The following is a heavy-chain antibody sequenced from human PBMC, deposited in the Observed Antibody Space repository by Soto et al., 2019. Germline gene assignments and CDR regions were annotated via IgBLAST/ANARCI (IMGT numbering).Heavy chain of an antibody. V-gene: IGHV3-23*01. J-gene: IGHJ6*03. Sequence: GGSLRLSCAASGFTFSSYAMSWVRQAPGKGLEWVSAISGSGGSTYYADSVKGRFTISRDNSKNTLYLQMNSLRAEDTAVYYCAKQHYDFWSGYSDYYYYYMDVWGKGTTVTVSS. CDR2: ISGSGGST. CDR1: GFTFSSYA. D-gene: IGHD3-3*01. CDR3: AKQHYDFWSGYSDYYYYYMDV.